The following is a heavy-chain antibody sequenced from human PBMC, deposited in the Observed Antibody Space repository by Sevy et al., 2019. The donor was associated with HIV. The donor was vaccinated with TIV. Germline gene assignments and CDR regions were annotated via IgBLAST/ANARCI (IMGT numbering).Heavy chain of an antibody. Sequence: GGSLRLSCTVSGVTVSSNFISWVRQAPGKGLEWVSVIWLTGATYYADSVKGPFTISRDNSKNTVYLDMSSLRADDTAVYFCARGKHVSDYYGSFDYWGQGTLVTVSS. CDR2: IWLTGAT. CDR1: GVTVSSNF. D-gene: IGHD3-3*01. CDR3: ARGKHVSDYYGSFDY. J-gene: IGHJ4*02. V-gene: IGHV3-53*01.